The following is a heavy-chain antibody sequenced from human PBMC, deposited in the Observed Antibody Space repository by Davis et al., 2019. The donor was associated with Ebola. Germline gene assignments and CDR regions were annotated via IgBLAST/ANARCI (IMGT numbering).Heavy chain of an antibody. Sequence: GESLKISCAASGFTFSSYWMSWVRQAPGKGLEWVANIKQDGSEKYYVDSVKGRFTISRDNAKNSLYLQMNSLRAEDTAVYYCAREMGDDFWSGYYDYWGQGTLVTVSS. CDR1: GFTFSSYW. D-gene: IGHD3-3*01. CDR2: IKQDGSEK. V-gene: IGHV3-7*03. J-gene: IGHJ4*02. CDR3: AREMGDDFWSGYYDY.